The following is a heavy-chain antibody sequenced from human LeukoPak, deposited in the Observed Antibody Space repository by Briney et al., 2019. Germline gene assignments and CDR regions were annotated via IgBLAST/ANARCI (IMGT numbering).Heavy chain of an antibody. D-gene: IGHD3-10*01. Sequence: SETLSLTCAVYGGSFSGYYWSWIRQPPGKGLEWIGEINHSGSTNYNPSLKSRVTISVDTSKNQFSLKLSSVTAADTAVYYCARRGSRHYYYYYYMDVWGKGTTVTVSS. J-gene: IGHJ6*03. CDR3: ARRGSRHYYYYYYMDV. V-gene: IGHV4-34*01. CDR2: INHSGST. CDR1: GGSFSGYY.